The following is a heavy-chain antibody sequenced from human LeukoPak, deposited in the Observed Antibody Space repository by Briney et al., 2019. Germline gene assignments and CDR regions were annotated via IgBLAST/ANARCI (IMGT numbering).Heavy chain of an antibody. Sequence: GRSLRLSCAASGFTFSSYAMHWVRQAPGKGLEWVAVISYDGSNKYYADSVKGRFTISRDNSKNTLYLQMNSLRAEDTAVYYCARDLRTMVRRVILYYYGMDGWGQGTTVTVSS. D-gene: IGHD3-10*01. V-gene: IGHV3-30-3*01. CDR2: ISYDGSNK. CDR1: GFTFSSYA. CDR3: ARDLRTMVRRVILYYYGMDG. J-gene: IGHJ6*02.